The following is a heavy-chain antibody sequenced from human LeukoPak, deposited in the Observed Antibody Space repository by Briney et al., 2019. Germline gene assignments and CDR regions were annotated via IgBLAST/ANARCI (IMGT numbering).Heavy chain of an antibody. V-gene: IGHV3-66*01. J-gene: IGHJ4*02. CDR1: GFTVSSNY. CDR2: IYSSGST. Sequence: GGSLRLSCAASGFTVSSNYMNWVRQAPGKGLEWLSIIYSSGSTYYADSVKGRFTISRDNSKNTLYLQMNSLRAEDTAVYYCARAQALLDGLDYWGQGTLVTVSS. CDR3: ARAQALLDGLDY. D-gene: IGHD5-24*01.